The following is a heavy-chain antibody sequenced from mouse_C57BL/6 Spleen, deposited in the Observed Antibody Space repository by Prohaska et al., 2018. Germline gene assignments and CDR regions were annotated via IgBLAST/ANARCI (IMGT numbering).Heavy chain of an antibody. D-gene: IGHD2-3*01. V-gene: IGHV5-17*01. CDR1: GFTFSDYG. J-gene: IGHJ3*01. CDR3: ARSGDGYHPFAY. CDR2: ISSGSSTI. Sequence: GGGLVKPGGSLKLSCAASGFTFSDYGMHWVRQAPEKGLEWVAYISSGSSTIYYADTVKGRFTISRDNAKNTLFLQMTSLRSEDTAMYYCARSGDGYHPFAYWGQGTLVTVSA.